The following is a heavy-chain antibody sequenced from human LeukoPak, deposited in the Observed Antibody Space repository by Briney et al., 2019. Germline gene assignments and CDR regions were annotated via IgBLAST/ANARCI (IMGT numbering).Heavy chain of an antibody. Sequence: GGSLRLSCAASGLTVSSNYMSWVRQAPGKGLEWVSVIYSGGSTYYADSVKGRFTISRDNSKNTLYLQMNSLRAEDTAVYYCARKKGHLYTSPSKLPLASTSSEDVFDIWAQGTMVPVSS. V-gene: IGHV3-53*01. J-gene: IGHJ3*02. CDR3: ARKKGHLYTSPSKLPLASTSSEDVFDI. D-gene: IGHD6-6*01. CDR1: GLTVSSNY. CDR2: IYSGGST.